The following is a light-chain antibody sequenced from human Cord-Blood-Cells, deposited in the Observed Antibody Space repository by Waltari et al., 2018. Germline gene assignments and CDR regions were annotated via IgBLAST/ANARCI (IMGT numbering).Light chain of an antibody. CDR3: CSYAGSSTWV. CDR2: EGS. J-gene: IGLJ3*02. V-gene: IGLV2-23*01. CDR1: SSHVGSYNL. Sequence: QSALTQPASVSGSPGQSITIPRPGTSSHVGSYNLATWYQQHPGEAPKLMIYEGSKRPSGVSNRFSGSKSGNTASLTISGLQAEDEADYYCCSYAGSSTWVFGGGTKLTVL.